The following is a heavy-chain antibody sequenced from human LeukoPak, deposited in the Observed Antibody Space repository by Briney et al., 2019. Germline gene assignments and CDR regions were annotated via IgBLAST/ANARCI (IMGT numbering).Heavy chain of an antibody. V-gene: IGHV4-39*01. CDR3: ARHCTEGATMVRGVILYWFDP. CDR1: GDSVSGSPYY. J-gene: IGHJ5*02. Sequence: SETLSLTCTVSGDSVSGSPYYWGWIRQPPGRGLEWIGNTYYSGSTYYNPSLKSRVTISVDTSKNQFSLKLSSVTAADTAVYYCARHCTEGATMVRGVILYWFDPWGQGTLVTVSS. D-gene: IGHD3-10*01. CDR2: TYYSGST.